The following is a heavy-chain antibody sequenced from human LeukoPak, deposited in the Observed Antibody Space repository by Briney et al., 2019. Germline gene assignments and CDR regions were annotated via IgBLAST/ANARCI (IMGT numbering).Heavy chain of an antibody. Sequence: SETLSLTCTVSGGSISSSSYYWGWIRQPPGKGLEWIGSIYYSGSTYYNPSLKSRVTISVDTSKNQFSLKLSSVTAADTAVYYCARHDESGEWLVPGPLDYWGQGTLVTVSS. CDR3: ARHDESGEWLVPGPLDY. CDR2: IYYSGST. CDR1: GGSISSSSYY. V-gene: IGHV4-39*01. D-gene: IGHD6-19*01. J-gene: IGHJ4*02.